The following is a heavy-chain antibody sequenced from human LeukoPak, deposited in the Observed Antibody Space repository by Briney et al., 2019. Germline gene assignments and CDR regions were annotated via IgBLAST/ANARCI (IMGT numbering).Heavy chain of an antibody. CDR2: INPNSGDT. V-gene: IGHV1-2*02. CDR3: ARDPTHYYDSSGYQGSFDY. Sequence: ASVKVSCKASAYTFTDYYVHWVRQAPGQGLEWMGWINPNSGDTLYAQKFQGRVTMTRDTSISTAYMELSRLRSDDTAVFYCARDPTHYYDSSGYQGSFDYWGQGTLVTVSS. J-gene: IGHJ4*02. CDR1: AYTFTDYY. D-gene: IGHD3-22*01.